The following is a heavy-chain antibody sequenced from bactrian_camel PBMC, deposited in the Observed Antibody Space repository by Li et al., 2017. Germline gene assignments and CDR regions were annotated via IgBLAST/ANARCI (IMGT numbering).Heavy chain of an antibody. CDR3: VKDNPPGGSCGGCQY. V-gene: IGHV3S1*01. CDR2: ISGIGADT. D-gene: IGHD2*01. Sequence: VQLVESGGALVQPGGSLRLSCAASGFTFSSYWMYWVRQAPGKGLEWVSTISGIGADTYYPDPVKGRFTASRDNAKNTIYLHLNNLKVEDTAMYYCVKDNPPGGSCGGCQYWGQGTQVTVS. CDR1: GFTFSSYW. J-gene: IGHJ4*01.